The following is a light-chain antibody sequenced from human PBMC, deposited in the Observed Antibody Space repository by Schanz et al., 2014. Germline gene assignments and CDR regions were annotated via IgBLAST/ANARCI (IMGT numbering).Light chain of an antibody. CDR2: KVS. V-gene: IGKV2-30*02. J-gene: IGKJ2*01. CDR1: QSLVHSDGNTY. CDR3: MQGTHWPYT. Sequence: DIVMTQSPLSLPVTPGQPASISCRSSQSLVHSDGNTYLTWFQQRPGLSPRRLIYKVSDRDSGVPDRFSGSGSATDFTLKISRVEAEDVGVYYCMQGTHWPYTFGQGTKLEIK.